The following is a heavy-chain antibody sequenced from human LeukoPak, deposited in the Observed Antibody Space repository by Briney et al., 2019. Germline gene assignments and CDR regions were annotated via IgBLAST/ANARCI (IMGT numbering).Heavy chain of an antibody. V-gene: IGHV1-18*01. Sequence: VASVKVSCKASGYSFTNYGISWVRQAPGQGLQWMGWISVNNADTNYAQNFQGRVTLTTDTSTGTAYMELRSLRSDDTAVYYCASMDYGDYGYYFDYWGQGTLVTVSS. CDR3: ASMDYGDYGYYFDY. J-gene: IGHJ4*02. CDR2: ISVNNADT. D-gene: IGHD4-17*01. CDR1: GYSFTNYG.